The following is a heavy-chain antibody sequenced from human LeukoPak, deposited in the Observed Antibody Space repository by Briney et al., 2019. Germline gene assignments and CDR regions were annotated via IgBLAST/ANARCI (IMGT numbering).Heavy chain of an antibody. J-gene: IGHJ3*02. CDR3: ARVSTYITMVRPYRLEAFVI. D-gene: IGHD3-10*01. CDR1: GASLYGYF. CDR2: IYYSGST. Sequence: PSETLSLTCAVNGASLYGYFWSWIRQPPGKGLEWIGYIYYSGSTNYNPSLKSRVTISVDTSKNQFSLKLSSVTAADTAVYYCARVSTYITMVRPYRLEAFVIWGQGRMVTVSS. V-gene: IGHV4-59*01.